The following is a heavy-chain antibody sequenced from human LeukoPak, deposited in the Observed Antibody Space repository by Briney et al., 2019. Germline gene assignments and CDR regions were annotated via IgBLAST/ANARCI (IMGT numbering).Heavy chain of an antibody. CDR3: AKDPYSGSYYYYYMDV. CDR2: ISGSGGST. V-gene: IGHV3-23*01. CDR1: GFTFSSYA. D-gene: IGHD1-26*01. J-gene: IGHJ6*03. Sequence: PGGSPRLSCAASGFTFSSYAMSWVRQAPGKGLEWVSAISGSGGSTYYADSVKGRFTISRDNSKNTLYLQMNSLRAEDTAVYYCAKDPYSGSYYYYYMDVWGKGTTVTVSS.